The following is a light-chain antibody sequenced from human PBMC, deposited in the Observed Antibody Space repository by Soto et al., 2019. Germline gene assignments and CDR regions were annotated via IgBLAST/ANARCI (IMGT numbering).Light chain of an antibody. CDR2: YDT. CDR1: NIGSKN. V-gene: IGLV3-21*04. CDR3: QVWDTTDDHAV. J-gene: IGLJ7*01. Sequence: SYELTQPPSVSVAPGQTARITCGGNNIGSKNVHWFQQRPGQAPVLVIYYDTDRPSGIPERFSGSNSGNTATLTISRVEAGDEADYYCQVWDTTDDHAVFGGGTQLTV.